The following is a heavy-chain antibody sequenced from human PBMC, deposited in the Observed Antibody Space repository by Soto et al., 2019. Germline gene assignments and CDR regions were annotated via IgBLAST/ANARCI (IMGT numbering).Heavy chain of an antibody. CDR1: GGSLSSGGCS. D-gene: IGHD5-12*01. CDR2: IFDTGNT. CDR3: AGLHGYNRFFDH. Sequence: QLQLLESGSGLVRPSQTLSLTCAVSGGSLSSGGCSWTWIRLPPGKSLEWIGYIFDTGNTYYSTSLKRRVTMSVDTSRNQFSLRLASVSAADTAIYFCAGLHGYNRFFDHWGRGTLVTVSS. V-gene: IGHV4-30-2*01. J-gene: IGHJ2*01.